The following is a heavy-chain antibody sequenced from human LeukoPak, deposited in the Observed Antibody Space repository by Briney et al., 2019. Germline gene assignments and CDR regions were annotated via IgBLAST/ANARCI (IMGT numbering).Heavy chain of an antibody. J-gene: IGHJ4*02. CDR2: IYHSGSA. CDR1: GYSLSSGYY. V-gene: IGHV4-38-2*02. D-gene: IGHD5-24*01. Sequence: SETLSFTCTVSGYSLSSGYYWGWIRQPPGKGLEWIGSIYHSGSAYYNPSLKSRVTISVDTSKNQFSLKLSSVTAADTAVYYCARVSGGYNFNWGQGTLVTVSS. CDR3: ARVSGGYNFN.